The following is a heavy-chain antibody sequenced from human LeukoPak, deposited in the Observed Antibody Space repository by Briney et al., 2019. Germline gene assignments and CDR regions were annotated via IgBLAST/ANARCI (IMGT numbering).Heavy chain of an antibody. Sequence: AASVKVSCKASGYTFTTYGINWVRQAPGQGLEWMGWISAYNGNTNYAQKLQGRVTMTTDTSTSTAYMEPRSLRSDDTAVYYCARDSSAHGYYDSSGYPIMGPNWFDPWGQGTLVTVSS. CDR3: ARDSSAHGYYDSSGYPIMGPNWFDP. V-gene: IGHV1-18*01. D-gene: IGHD3-22*01. J-gene: IGHJ5*02. CDR2: ISAYNGNT. CDR1: GYTFTTYG.